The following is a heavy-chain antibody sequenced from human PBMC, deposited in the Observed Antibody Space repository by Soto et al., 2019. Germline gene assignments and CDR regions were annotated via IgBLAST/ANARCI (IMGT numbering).Heavy chain of an antibody. Sequence: EVQLLESGGGLVQPGGSLRLSCAASGSNFDSYAMNWVRQAPGKGLEWVSAISRDGGTTFYADSVKGRFTISRDNSEHTLYMEMNSLRVEDTAVYYCAKGGFWVHYGMDVWGQGTTVTVSS. CDR1: GSNFDSYA. CDR2: ISRDGGTT. J-gene: IGHJ6*02. CDR3: AKGGFWVHYGMDV. V-gene: IGHV3-23*01. D-gene: IGHD3-16*01.